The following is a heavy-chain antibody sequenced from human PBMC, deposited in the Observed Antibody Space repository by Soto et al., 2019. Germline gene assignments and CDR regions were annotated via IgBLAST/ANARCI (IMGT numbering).Heavy chain of an antibody. CDR1: GFTFSSYD. CDR3: AKRGSPHHFED. D-gene: IGHD3-10*01. V-gene: IGHV3-23*01. CDR2: ISHDGATT. Sequence: GGSLRLSCVASGFTFSSYDMPWVRQAPEKGLEYLSGISHDGATTYYPDSVKGRFTISRDNSKNTVYLHLTSLRVDDTAVYYCAKRGSPHHFEDWGLGTLVTVSS. J-gene: IGHJ4*02.